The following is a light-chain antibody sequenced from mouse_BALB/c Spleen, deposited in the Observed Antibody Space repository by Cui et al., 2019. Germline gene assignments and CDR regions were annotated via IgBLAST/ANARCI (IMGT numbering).Light chain of an antibody. J-gene: IGKJ4*01. V-gene: IGKV4-55*01. CDR1: SSASY. Sequence: QIVLTQSPAIMSASPGEKVSMTCSASSSASYMYWYQQKPGSSPKLLIYDTSNLASGVPVRFSGSGSGTSSSLTISRMEAEDAATYYCQQWSSYPFTFGSGTKLEIK. CDR2: DTS. CDR3: QQWSSYPFT.